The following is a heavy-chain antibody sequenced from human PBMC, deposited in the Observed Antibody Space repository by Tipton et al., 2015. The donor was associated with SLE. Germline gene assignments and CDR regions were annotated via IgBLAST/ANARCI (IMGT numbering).Heavy chain of an antibody. Sequence: TLSLTCTVSGGSISSYYWSWIRQPPGKGLEWIGYIYYSGSTNYNPSLKSRVTISVDTSKNQFSLKLSSVTAADTAVYYCAREGSSWYSFDYWGQGTLVTVSS. D-gene: IGHD6-13*01. CDR2: IYYSGST. CDR1: GGSISSYY. J-gene: IGHJ4*02. CDR3: AREGSSWYSFDY. V-gene: IGHV4-59*01.